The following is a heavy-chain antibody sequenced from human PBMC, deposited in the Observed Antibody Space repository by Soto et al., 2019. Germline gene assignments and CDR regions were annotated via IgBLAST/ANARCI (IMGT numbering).Heavy chain of an antibody. CDR2: ISSSSSTI. CDR3: ASQTYYYDSSGVSDY. J-gene: IGHJ4*02. CDR1: GFTFSSYS. D-gene: IGHD3-22*01. Sequence: PGGSLRLSCTASGFTFSSYSMNWVRQAPGKGLEWVSYISSSSSTIYYADSVRGRFTISRDNAKNSLYLQMNSLRDEDTAVYYCASQTYYYDSSGVSDYWGQGTLVTVSS. V-gene: IGHV3-48*02.